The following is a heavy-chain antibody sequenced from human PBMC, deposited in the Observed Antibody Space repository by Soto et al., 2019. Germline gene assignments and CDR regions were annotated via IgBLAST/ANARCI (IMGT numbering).Heavy chain of an antibody. Sequence: QVQLVESGGGVVQPGRSLRLSCAASGFTFRGYGMHWVRQAPGKGLEWVAVISYDGSNKYYADSVKGRFTISRDNSKNTLSVQMDSLRVEDTAVYYCARDRSSSSEMGMDVWVQGTTVTVSS. CDR3: ARDRSSSSEMGMDV. V-gene: IGHV3-30*03. CDR1: GFTFRGYG. D-gene: IGHD6-6*01. CDR2: ISYDGSNK. J-gene: IGHJ6*02.